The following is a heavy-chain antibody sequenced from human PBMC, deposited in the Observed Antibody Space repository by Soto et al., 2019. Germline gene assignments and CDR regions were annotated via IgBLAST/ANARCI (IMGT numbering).Heavy chain of an antibody. J-gene: IGHJ4*02. V-gene: IGHV3-23*01. D-gene: IGHD2-15*01. CDR2: IGGSGDTT. CDR3: TKQNDTNRYSLVDY. Sequence: EVQLLESGGGLVQPGGSLRLSCAASGFTFRSYAMTWVRQAPGNGLEWVSVIGGSGDTTYYTGSAKGRFSTSRANSKKKLYLQLNIPSAEDTAVYYCTKQNDTNRYSLVDYWGQGTLLTVSS. CDR1: GFTFRSYA.